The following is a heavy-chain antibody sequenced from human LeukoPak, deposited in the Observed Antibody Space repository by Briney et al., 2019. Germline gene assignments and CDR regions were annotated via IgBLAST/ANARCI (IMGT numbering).Heavy chain of an antibody. Sequence: GGSLRLFCAASGFSFMNAWMIWVRQAPGKGLEWVGRIKSNADGGTPDYAAPARGRFTISRDDSKNTLYLQMNSLKTEDTAVYYCTTFYHEYSPYWGRGTLVTVSS. V-gene: IGHV3-15*01. CDR2: IKSNADGGTP. CDR3: TTFYHEYSPY. CDR1: GFSFMNAW. J-gene: IGHJ4*02. D-gene: IGHD2/OR15-2a*01.